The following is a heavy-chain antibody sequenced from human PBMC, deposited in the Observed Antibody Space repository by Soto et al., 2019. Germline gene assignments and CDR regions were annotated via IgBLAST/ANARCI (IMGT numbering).Heavy chain of an antibody. Sequence: QVQLQESGPGLVKPSQTLSLTCTVSGGSISSATYYWSWIRQHPGKRLEWIGYIYYRGSTNYNPSLKSRITMPVDTSKNQSSQKLSSLTAANTAVYYCARGFARWQFYFDYWGQGTLVTVSS. J-gene: IGHJ4*02. D-gene: IGHD4-17*01. CDR3: ARGFARWQFYFDY. CDR2: IYYRGST. V-gene: IGHV4-31*03. CDR1: GGSISSATYY.